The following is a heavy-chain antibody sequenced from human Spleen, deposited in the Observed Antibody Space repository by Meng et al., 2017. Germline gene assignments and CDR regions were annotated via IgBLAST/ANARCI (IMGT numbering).Heavy chain of an antibody. CDR1: GFTSDDYA. CDR3: AKDNSGWELLLDY. J-gene: IGHJ4*02. D-gene: IGHD1-26*01. CDR2: ISWKSGSI. Sequence: GGSLRLSCAASGFTSDDYAMNWVRQAPGKGLERVSGISWKSGSIGYADSVKGRFTISRDNAKNSLYLQMNSLRAEDTALYYCAKDNSGWELLLDYWGQGNLVTGAS. V-gene: IGHV3-9*02.